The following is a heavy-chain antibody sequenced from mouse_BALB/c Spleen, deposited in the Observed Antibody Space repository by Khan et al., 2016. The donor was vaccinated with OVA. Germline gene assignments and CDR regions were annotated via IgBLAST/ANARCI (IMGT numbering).Heavy chain of an antibody. CDR3: ARTARIKY. CDR2: ISYSGST. V-gene: IGHV3-2*02. D-gene: IGHD1-2*01. J-gene: IGHJ2*01. Sequence: EVELKQSGPGLVKPSQSLSITCNVTGYSITSGYGWNWIRQFPGNKLEWMGYISYSGSTNYTPSLKSRISITRDTSKNQFFLQLNSVTTEDTATYYCARTARIKYWGQGTTLTVSS. CDR1: GYSITSGYG.